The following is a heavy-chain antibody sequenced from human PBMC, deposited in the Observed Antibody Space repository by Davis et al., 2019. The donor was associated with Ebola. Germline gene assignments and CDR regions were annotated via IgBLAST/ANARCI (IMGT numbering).Heavy chain of an antibody. D-gene: IGHD6-13*01. J-gene: IGHJ5*02. V-gene: IGHV3-23*01. CDR3: ARVPAAAGRGDDWLDP. CDR1: GFTFSNYA. CDR2: ISGSGGRT. Sequence: GSLRLSCAASGFTFSNYAMTWVRQAPGKGLEWVSGISGSGGRTDYADSVKGRFTISRDNAKNSLYLQMNSLRAEDTAVYYCARVPAAAGRGDDWLDPWGQGTLVTVSS.